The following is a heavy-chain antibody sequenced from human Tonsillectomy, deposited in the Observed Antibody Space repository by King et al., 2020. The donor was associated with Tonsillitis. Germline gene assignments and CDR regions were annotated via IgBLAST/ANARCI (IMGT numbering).Heavy chain of an antibody. J-gene: IGHJ5*02. D-gene: IGHD2-2*01. Sequence: VQLVESGGGLVQPGGSLRLSCAASGFTFSSYSMNWVRQAPGKGLEWVSYISSSSSTIYYADSVKGRFTISRDNAKISLYLQMNSLRAEDTAVYYCARLGYCSSTSCYDWFDPWGQGTLVTVSS. CDR1: GFTFSSYS. V-gene: IGHV3-48*01. CDR3: ARLGYCSSTSCYDWFDP. CDR2: ISSSSSTI.